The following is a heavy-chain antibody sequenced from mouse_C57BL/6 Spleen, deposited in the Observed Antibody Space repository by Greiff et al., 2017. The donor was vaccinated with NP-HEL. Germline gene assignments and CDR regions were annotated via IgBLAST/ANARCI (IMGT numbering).Heavy chain of an antibody. Sequence: QVQLQQSGAELMKPGASVKLSCKATGYTFTGYWIEWVKQRPGHGLEWIGEILPGSGSTNYNEKFKSKATLTVDTSSSTAYMQLSSLTSEDSAVYYCARSRDYDYGSWFAYWGQGTLVTVSA. V-gene: IGHV1-9*01. CDR1: GYTFTGYW. J-gene: IGHJ3*01. CDR3: ARSRDYDYGSWFAY. CDR2: ILPGSGST. D-gene: IGHD2-4*01.